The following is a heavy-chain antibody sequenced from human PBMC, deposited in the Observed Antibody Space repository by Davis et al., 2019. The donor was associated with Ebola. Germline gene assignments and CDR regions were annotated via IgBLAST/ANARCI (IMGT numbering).Heavy chain of an antibody. CDR2: IYSGDSDT. Sequence: GESLKISCKGSGYSFTTYWIAWVRQMPGKGLEWMGIIYSGDSDTRYRPSFEGQVTISVDRSINTAYLQWSSLKASDTAMYYCARLLPYADLRRFYLDYWGQGTLVTVSS. CDR1: GYSFTTYW. CDR3: ARLLPYADLRRFYLDY. V-gene: IGHV5-51*01. D-gene: IGHD3/OR15-3a*01. J-gene: IGHJ4*02.